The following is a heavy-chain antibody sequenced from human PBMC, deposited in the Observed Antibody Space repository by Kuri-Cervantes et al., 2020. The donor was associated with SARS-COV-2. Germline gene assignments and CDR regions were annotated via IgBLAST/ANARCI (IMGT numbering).Heavy chain of an antibody. J-gene: IGHJ4*02. D-gene: IGHD5-24*01. V-gene: IGHV3-30*04. CDR2: ISYDGSNK. CDR1: GFTFSSYA. CDR3: ARDLGGYNYN. Sequence: GGSLRLSCAASGFTFSSYAMHWVRQAPGKGLEWVAVISYDGSNKYYADSVKGRFTISRDNSKNTLYLQMNSLRAEDTAVYHCARDLGGYNYNWGQGTLVTVSS.